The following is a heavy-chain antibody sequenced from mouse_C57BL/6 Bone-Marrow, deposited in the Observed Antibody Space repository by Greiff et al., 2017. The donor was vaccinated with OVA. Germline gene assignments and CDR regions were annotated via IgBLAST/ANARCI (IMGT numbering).Heavy chain of an antibody. J-gene: IGHJ2*01. CDR2: ISNLAYSI. CDR3: ARLSTYYFDY. CDR1: GFTFSDYG. V-gene: IGHV5-15*01. Sequence: EVHLVESGGGLVQPGGSLKLSCAASGFTFSDYGMAWVRQAPRKGPEWVAFISNLAYSIYYADTVTGRFTISRENAKNTLYLEMSSLRSEDTAMYYCARLSTYYFDYWGQGTTLTVSS.